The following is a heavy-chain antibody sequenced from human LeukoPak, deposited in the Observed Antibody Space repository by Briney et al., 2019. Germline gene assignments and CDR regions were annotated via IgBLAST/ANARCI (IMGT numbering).Heavy chain of an antibody. Sequence: ASVKVSCKTSGNTFTGYYMHWVRQAPGQGLEWMGWINPNSGGTNYAQKFQGRVTMTRDTSISTAYMELSRLRSDDTAVYYCASAAALTHYYMDVWGKGTTVTVSS. V-gene: IGHV1-2*02. CDR3: ASAAALTHYYMDV. D-gene: IGHD6-13*01. J-gene: IGHJ6*03. CDR1: GNTFTGYY. CDR2: INPNSGGT.